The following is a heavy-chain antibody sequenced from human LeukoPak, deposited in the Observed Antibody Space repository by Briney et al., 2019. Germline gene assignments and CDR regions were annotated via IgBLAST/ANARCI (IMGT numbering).Heavy chain of an antibody. CDR2: VHRSGDT. J-gene: IGHJ6*02. CDR1: GGSISSYY. Sequence: SETLSLTCSVSGGSISSYYWSGIRQPAGKGLEWIGRVHRSGDTNYNPSLKSRLTMSVETSKNQISLRLRSVSAADTAVYYCARDDFEYSVHYGMDVWGQGTTVTVSS. V-gene: IGHV4-4*07. CDR3: ARDDFEYSVHYGMDV. D-gene: IGHD3-9*01.